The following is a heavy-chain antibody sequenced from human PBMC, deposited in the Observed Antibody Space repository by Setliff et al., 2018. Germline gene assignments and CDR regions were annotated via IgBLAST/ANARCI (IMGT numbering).Heavy chain of an antibody. CDR1: GFTFNSYS. D-gene: IGHD6-13*01. J-gene: IGHJ4*02. Sequence: PGGSLRLSCAASGFTFNSYSMNWVRQAPGKGLEWVSFISSNSHYKYYADSLEGRFTISRDNTKNSLYLQINSLRAEDTAVYYCVKDVVGYSSTWPRRDYFDCWGQGTLVTVS. CDR2: ISSNSHYK. CDR3: VKDVVGYSSTWPRRDYFDC. V-gene: IGHV3-21*01.